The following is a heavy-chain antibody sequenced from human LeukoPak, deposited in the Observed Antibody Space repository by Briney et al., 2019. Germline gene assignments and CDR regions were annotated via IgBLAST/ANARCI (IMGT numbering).Heavy chain of an antibody. J-gene: IGHJ6*03. D-gene: IGHD1-26*01. CDR1: QFTFSNYG. Sequence: GGSLRLSCAASQFTFSNYGMHWVRQAPGKGRDWVAFLRHDGNDKAYLGSVKGRFIISRDNSNNMLFLQMNSLRNEDTAVYYCARGLGGASTVFARHYFYMDVWGKGTTVTVSS. V-gene: IGHV3-30*02. CDR3: ARGLGGASTVFARHYFYMDV. CDR2: LRHDGNDK.